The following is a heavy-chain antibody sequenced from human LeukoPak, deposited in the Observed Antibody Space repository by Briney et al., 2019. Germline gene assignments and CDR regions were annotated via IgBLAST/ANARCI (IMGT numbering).Heavy chain of an antibody. CDR1: GGTFSSDS. CDR3: AGDRRVQLNNWFDR. Sequence: ASVKVSCKASGGTFSSDSFSWVRQAPGQGLEWMGGIIVAFGTARYAQKFQGRVTISTDESTSTVYMEVSSLKSDDTAVYYCAGDRRVQLNNWFDRWGQGTLVTVSS. V-gene: IGHV1-69*05. D-gene: IGHD3-10*01. J-gene: IGHJ5*02. CDR2: IIVAFGTA.